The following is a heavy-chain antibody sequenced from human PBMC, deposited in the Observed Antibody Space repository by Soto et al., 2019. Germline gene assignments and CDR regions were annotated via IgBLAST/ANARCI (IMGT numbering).Heavy chain of an antibody. Sequence: ENLSLTCSVSGGSLNNHYWTWILQPPGQSMEWIGNIYDSGSTNYSPALKSRVSMSVDTSKNLFSLKMNSVAAADTAVYYCARYSVATLDCLASWCKGTLV. CDR3: ARYSVATLDCLAS. V-gene: IGHV4-59*11. D-gene: IGHD5-12*01. CDR1: GGSLNNHY. CDR2: IYDSGST. J-gene: IGHJ4*02.